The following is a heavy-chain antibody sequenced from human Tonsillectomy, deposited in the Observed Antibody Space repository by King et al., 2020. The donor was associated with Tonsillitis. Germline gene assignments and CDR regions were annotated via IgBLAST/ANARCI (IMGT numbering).Heavy chain of an antibody. CDR1: GYTFTNYG. D-gene: IGHD3-22*01. CDR2: ISDYNGKT. J-gene: IGHJ4*02. CDR3: ARAREDYYDRSGYDY. Sequence: QLVQSGAEVKKPGASVKVSCKASGYTFTNYGISWVRQAPGQGLEWMGWISDYNGKTNYAQNLQGRVTMTTDTSTSTAYMELRSLRSDDTAVYYCARAREDYYDRSGYDYWGQGTLVTVSS. V-gene: IGHV1-18*04.